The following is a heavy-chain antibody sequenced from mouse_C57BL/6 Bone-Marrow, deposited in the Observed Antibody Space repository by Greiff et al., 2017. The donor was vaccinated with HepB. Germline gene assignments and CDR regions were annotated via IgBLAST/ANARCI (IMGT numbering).Heavy chain of an antibody. CDR2: ISNLAYSI. Sequence: EVKLMESGGGLVQPGGSLKLSCAASGFTFSDYGMAWVRQAPRKGPGWVAFISNLAYSIYYADTVTGRFTISRENAKNTLYLEMSSLRSEDTAMYYCARKGDYYGSSYWYFDVWGTGTTVTVSS. J-gene: IGHJ1*03. CDR3: ARKGDYYGSSYWYFDV. D-gene: IGHD1-1*01. V-gene: IGHV5-15*01. CDR1: GFTFSDYG.